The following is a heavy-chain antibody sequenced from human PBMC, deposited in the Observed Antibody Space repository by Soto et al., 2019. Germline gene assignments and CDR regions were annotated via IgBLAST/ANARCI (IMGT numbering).Heavy chain of an antibody. D-gene: IGHD3-3*01. J-gene: IGHJ4*02. Sequence: GGSLRLSCAASGFTFSSYAMHWVRQAPGKGLEWVAVISYDGSNKYYADSVKGRFTISRDNSKNTLYLQMNSLRAEDTAVYYCARDPLRFLEWTDGPFDYWGQGTLVTVSS. V-gene: IGHV3-30-3*01. CDR3: ARDPLRFLEWTDGPFDY. CDR1: GFTFSSYA. CDR2: ISYDGSNK.